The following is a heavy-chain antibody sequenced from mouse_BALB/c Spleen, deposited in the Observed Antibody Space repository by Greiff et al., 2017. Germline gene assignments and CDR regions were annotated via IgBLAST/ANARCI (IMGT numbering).Heavy chain of an antibody. CDR2: ILPGSGST. CDR1: GYTFSSYW. Sequence: QVHVKQSGAELMKPGASVKISCKATGYTFSSYWIEWVKQRPGHGLEWIGEILPGSGSTNYNEKFKGKATFTADTSSNTAYMQLSSLTSEDSAVYYCARGDYDPYYYAMDYWGQGTSVTVSS. J-gene: IGHJ4*01. D-gene: IGHD2-4*01. V-gene: IGHV1-9*01. CDR3: ARGDYDPYYYAMDY.